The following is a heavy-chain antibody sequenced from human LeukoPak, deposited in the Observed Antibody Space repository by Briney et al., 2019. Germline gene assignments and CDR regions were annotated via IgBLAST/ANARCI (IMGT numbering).Heavy chain of an antibody. CDR2: ISGSGGKT. V-gene: IGHV3-23*01. Sequence: WGSLRLSCAASGFTFSSYGMSWVRQAPGKGLEWVSAISGSGGKTYYADSVKGRFTISRDNSKNTLYLQMNSLRAEDTAVYYCAKDQGAYAFDIWGQGTMVTVSS. CDR1: GFTFSSYG. CDR3: AKDQGAYAFDI. J-gene: IGHJ3*02.